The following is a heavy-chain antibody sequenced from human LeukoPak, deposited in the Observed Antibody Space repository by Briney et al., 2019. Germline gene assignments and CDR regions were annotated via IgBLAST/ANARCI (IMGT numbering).Heavy chain of an antibody. Sequence: ASVKVSCKASGYASTSYYMHWVRQAPGQGLEWMGIINPSGGSTSYAQKFQGRVTMTRDTSTSTVYMELSSLRSEDTAVYYCARGPITMVRGPIYYYMDVWGKGTTVTVSS. CDR3: ARGPITMVRGPIYYYMDV. V-gene: IGHV1-46*03. J-gene: IGHJ6*03. CDR1: GYASTSYY. D-gene: IGHD3-10*01. CDR2: INPSGGST.